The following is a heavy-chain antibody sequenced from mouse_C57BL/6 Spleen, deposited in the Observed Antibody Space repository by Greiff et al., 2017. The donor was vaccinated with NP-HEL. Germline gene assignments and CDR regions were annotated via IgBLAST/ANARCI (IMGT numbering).Heavy chain of an antibody. J-gene: IGHJ3*01. CDR1: GYTFTDYY. Sequence: VQLQQSGPELVKPGASVKISCKASGYTFTDYYMNWVKQSHGKSLEWIGDINPNNGGTSYNQKFKGKATLTVDKSSSTAYMEIRSLTSEDSSVYYCARDYYSWACFAYWGQGTLVTVSA. D-gene: IGHD2-12*01. V-gene: IGHV1-26*01. CDR2: INPNNGGT. CDR3: ARDYYSWACFAY.